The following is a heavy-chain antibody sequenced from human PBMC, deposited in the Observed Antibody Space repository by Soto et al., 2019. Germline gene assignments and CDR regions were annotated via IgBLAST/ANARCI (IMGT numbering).Heavy chain of an antibody. J-gene: IGHJ4*02. V-gene: IGHV4-39*01. CDR3: VSLFRVVAETGLEFDY. D-gene: IGHD6-19*01. CDR1: GGSISSSSYY. CDR2: IYYSGST. Sequence: SETLSLTCTVSGGSISSSSYYWGWIRQPPGKGLEWIGSIYYSGSTYYNPSLKSRVAISVDTSKNQYSLKLSSVTAADTAVYYCVSLFRVVAETGLEFDYWGQGTLVTV.